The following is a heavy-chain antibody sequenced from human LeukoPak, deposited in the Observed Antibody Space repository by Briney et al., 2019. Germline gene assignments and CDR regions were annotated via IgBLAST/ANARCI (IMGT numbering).Heavy chain of an antibody. CDR2: IKQDGSEK. J-gene: IGHJ4*02. CDR1: GYSFTSYW. Sequence: GESLKISCKGSGYSFTSYWISWVRQAPGKGLEWVANIKQDGSEKYYVDSVKGRFTISRDNAKNSLYLQMNSLRAEDTAAYYCARLSMTSYGKYYFEYWGQGTLVTVSS. CDR3: ARLSMTSYGKYYFEY. D-gene: IGHD3-10*01. V-gene: IGHV3-7*01.